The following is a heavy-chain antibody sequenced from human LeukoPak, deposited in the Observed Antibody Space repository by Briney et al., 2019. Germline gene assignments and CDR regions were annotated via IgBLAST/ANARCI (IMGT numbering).Heavy chain of an antibody. CDR2: IYYSGST. V-gene: IGHV4-59*01. Sequence: SETLSVTCTVSGGSISSYSWSWIRQPPGKGLEWIGYIYYSGSTNYNPSLKSRVTISVDTSKNQFSLKLSSVTAADTAVYYCARGGWLNYFDYWGQGTLVTVSS. CDR1: GGSISSYS. D-gene: IGHD3-22*01. J-gene: IGHJ4*02. CDR3: ARGGWLNYFDY.